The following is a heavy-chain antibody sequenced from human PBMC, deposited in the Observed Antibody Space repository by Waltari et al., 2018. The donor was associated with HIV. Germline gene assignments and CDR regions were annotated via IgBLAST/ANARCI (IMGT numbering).Heavy chain of an antibody. Sequence: EVQLLESGGGLVQPGGSLRLSCAAAGFTFRSLALCGVRQAPRKGLEVGSAISGSGGSTYYADSVKGRFTISRDNSKNTLYLQMNSLRAEDTAVYYCAKGEVAVGFDYWGQGTLVTVSS. CDR1: GFTFRSLA. CDR3: AKGEVAVGFDY. D-gene: IGHD6-19*01. CDR2: ISGSGGST. V-gene: IGHV3-23*01. J-gene: IGHJ4*02.